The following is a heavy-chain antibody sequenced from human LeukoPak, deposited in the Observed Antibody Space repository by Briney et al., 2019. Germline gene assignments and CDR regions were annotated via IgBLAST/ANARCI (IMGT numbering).Heavy chain of an antibody. CDR1: GYSFTSYW. CDR3: ASPGRYSSGWSGVWALDY. J-gene: IGHJ4*02. CDR2: IYPGDSDT. Sequence: LGESLKISCKGSGYSFTSYWIGWVRQMPGKGLEWMGIIYPGDSDTRYSPSFQGQVTILADKSISTAYLQWSSLKASDTAMYYCASPGRYSSGWSGVWALDYWGQGTLVTVSS. D-gene: IGHD6-19*01. V-gene: IGHV5-51*01.